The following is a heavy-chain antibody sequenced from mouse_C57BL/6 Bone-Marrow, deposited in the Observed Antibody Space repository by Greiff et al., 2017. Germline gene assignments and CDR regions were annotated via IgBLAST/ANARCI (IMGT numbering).Heavy chain of an antibody. CDR1: GYTFTSYY. J-gene: IGHJ1*03. Sequence: EVQLQQPGAELVKPGASVKISCKASGYTFTSYYMNWVKQSPGRGLEWIGRINPNNGGTSYNEKFKGKATLTVDKSSSTAYMELRSLTSEDSAVDYCERHYYGSSYYMDVWGTGTSVTVSS. V-gene: IGHV1-26*01. CDR3: ERHYYGSSYYMDV. CDR2: INPNNGGT. D-gene: IGHD1-1*01.